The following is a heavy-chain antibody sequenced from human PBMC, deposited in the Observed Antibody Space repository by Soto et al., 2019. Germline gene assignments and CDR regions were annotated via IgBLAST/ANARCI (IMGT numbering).Heavy chain of an antibody. V-gene: IGHV3-53*01. CDR2: IYSGGYT. D-gene: IGHD3-10*01. CDR3: AAPPGGGGY. CDR1: GFTVSNNY. J-gene: IGHJ4*02. Sequence: EVQLVESGGGLIQPGGSLRLSCAVSGFTVSNNYMSWVRQAPGKGLEGVSVIYSGGYTAYGDSVKGRFTISRDNSKNTLYPQTERRGPAGRAVVCGAAPPGGGGYWGQGTLVTVSS.